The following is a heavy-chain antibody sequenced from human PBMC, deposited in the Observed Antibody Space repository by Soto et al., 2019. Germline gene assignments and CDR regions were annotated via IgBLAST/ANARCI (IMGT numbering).Heavy chain of an antibody. CDR1: GYTFTSYY. Sequence: GASVKVSCKASGYTFTSYYMHWVRQAPGQGLEWMGIINPSGGSTSYAQKLQGRVTMTTDTSTSTAYMELRSLRSDDTAVYYCARLYSSGDFDYWGQRTLVTVSS. D-gene: IGHD6-19*01. V-gene: IGHV1-46*01. CDR2: INPSGGST. CDR3: ARLYSSGDFDY. J-gene: IGHJ4*02.